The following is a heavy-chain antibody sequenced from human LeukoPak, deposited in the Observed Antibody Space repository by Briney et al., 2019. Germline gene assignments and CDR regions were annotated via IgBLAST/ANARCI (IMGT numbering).Heavy chain of an antibody. CDR2: ITSSSSYI. J-gene: IGHJ4*02. CDR3: ARGSTYSSGWYTGFDY. Sequence: GGSLRLSCAASGFTFSRYSMTWVRQAPGKGLEWVSSITSSSSYIYYADSVKGRFTISRDNAKNSLYLRMNSLRAEDTAVYYCARGSTYSSGWYTGFDYWGQGTLVTVSS. V-gene: IGHV3-21*01. CDR1: GFTFSRYS. D-gene: IGHD6-19*01.